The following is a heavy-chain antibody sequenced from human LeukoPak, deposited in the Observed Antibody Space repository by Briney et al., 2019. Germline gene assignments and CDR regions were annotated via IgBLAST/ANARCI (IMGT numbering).Heavy chain of an antibody. CDR1: GGTFSSYA. V-gene: IGHV1-69*13. CDR2: IIPIFGTA. CDR3: ARVTSSSWYYYFDY. Sequence: SVTVSFTASGGTFSSYAISWVRQAPGQGLEWMGGIIPIFGTANYAQKFQGRVTITADESTSTAYMELSSLRSEDTAVYYCARVTSSSWYYYFDYWGQGTLVTVSS. J-gene: IGHJ4*02. D-gene: IGHD6-13*01.